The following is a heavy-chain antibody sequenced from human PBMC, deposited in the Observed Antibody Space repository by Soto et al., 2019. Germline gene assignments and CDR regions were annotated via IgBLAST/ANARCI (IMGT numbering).Heavy chain of an antibody. Sequence: QVQLQESGPGLVKPSETLSLTCTVSGGSISSYYWSWIRQPPGKGLEWIGYIYYSGSTNYNPSLKSRVTISVDTSKNQFSLKLSSVTAADTAVYYCARGPMGAAGRYYYYGMDVWGQGTTVTVSS. CDR3: ARGPMGAAGRYYYYGMDV. CDR1: GGSISSYY. D-gene: IGHD6-13*01. V-gene: IGHV4-59*01. CDR2: IYYSGST. J-gene: IGHJ6*02.